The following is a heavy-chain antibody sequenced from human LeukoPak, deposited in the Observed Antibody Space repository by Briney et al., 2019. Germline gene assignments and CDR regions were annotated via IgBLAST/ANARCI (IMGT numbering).Heavy chain of an antibody. CDR3: ARDRGPTDRGAFDI. D-gene: IGHD2-21*02. V-gene: IGHV3-7*01. CDR1: GFTFSSSW. Sequence: PGGPRRLSCAASGFTFSSSWMSWVRQAPGKGLEWVANIKHDGSEKYYVDSVKGRFTISRDNAKNSLYLQMNSLRAEDTAVYYCARDRGPTDRGAFDIWGQGTMVTVSS. CDR2: IKHDGSEK. J-gene: IGHJ3*02.